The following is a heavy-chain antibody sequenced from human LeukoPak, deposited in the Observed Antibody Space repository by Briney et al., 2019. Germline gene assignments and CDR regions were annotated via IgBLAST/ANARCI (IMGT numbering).Heavy chain of an antibody. CDR2: ISGSGGST. J-gene: IGHJ4*02. D-gene: IGHD6-19*01. Sequence: GGSLRLSCAASGFTFSSYSMNWVRQAPGKGLEWVSAISGSGGSTYYADSVKGRFTISRDNSKNTLYLQMNSLRAEDTAVYYCACRSGWLAPRGVDYWGQGTLVTVSS. V-gene: IGHV3-23*01. CDR3: ACRSGWLAPRGVDY. CDR1: GFTFSSYS.